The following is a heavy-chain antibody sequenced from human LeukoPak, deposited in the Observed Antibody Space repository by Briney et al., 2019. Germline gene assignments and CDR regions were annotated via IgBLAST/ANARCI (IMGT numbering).Heavy chain of an antibody. CDR3: AGLRDGYNWYYFDY. J-gene: IGHJ4*02. V-gene: IGHV4-39*01. CDR2: IYYSGST. D-gene: IGHD5-24*01. CDR1: GGSISSSSYY. Sequence: SETLSLTCTVSGGSISSSSYYWAWIRQPPGKGLEWVASIYYSGSTYYNPSLKSRVTISVDTSKNQFSLKLSSVTAADTAVYYCAGLRDGYNWYYFDYWGQGTLVTVSS.